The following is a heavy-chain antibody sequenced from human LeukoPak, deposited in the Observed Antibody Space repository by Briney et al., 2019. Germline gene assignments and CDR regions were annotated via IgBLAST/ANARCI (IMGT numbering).Heavy chain of an antibody. CDR2: IYTSGST. J-gene: IGHJ3*02. Sequence: SQTLSLTCTVSGGSISSGSYYWSWIRQPAGKGLEWIGRIYTSGSTNYNPSLKSRVTISVDTSKNQFSLKLSSVTAADTAVYYCASGIPDAFDIWGQGTMVTVSS. V-gene: IGHV4-61*02. CDR3: ASGIPDAFDI. CDR1: GGSISSGSYY. D-gene: IGHD1-14*01.